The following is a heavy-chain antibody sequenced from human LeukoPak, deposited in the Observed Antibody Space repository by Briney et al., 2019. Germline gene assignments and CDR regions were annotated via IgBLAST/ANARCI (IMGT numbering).Heavy chain of an antibody. V-gene: IGHV1-2*02. D-gene: IGHD5-12*01. CDR3: AKNPYEYYFNY. J-gene: IGHJ4*02. CDR2: INPSSGDT. Sequence: ASVKVSCKASGYTLTGYYMHWVRLAPGQGLEWMGWINPSSGDTNYAQKFQGRVTMTRDTSISTAYMELSRLRSDDTAVYYCAKNPYEYYFNYWGQGTLVTVSS. CDR1: GYTLTGYY.